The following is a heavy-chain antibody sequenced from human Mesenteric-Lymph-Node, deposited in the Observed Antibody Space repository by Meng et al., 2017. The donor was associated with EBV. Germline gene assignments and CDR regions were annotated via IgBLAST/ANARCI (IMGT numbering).Heavy chain of an antibody. J-gene: IGHJ4*02. CDR2: INHSGST. CDR1: VYSLSGYY. Sequence: VGLQVGGAGRLTPAATRSLTGAVCVYSLSGYYWSWIRQSPGKGLEWIGEINHSGSTNYNPSLESRLTISVDTSRNHFSLKLTSVTAADTAVYYCARGRIDDYTKFFDYWGQGTLVTVSS. D-gene: IGHD4-11*01. V-gene: IGHV4-34*01. CDR3: ARGRIDDYTKFFDY.